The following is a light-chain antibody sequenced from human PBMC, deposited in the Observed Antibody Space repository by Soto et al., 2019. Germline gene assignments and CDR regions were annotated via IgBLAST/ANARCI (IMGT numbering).Light chain of an antibody. CDR1: QSVISF. CDR3: QQRGNRPPWT. CDR2: DAS. Sequence: EIVLTQSPATLSLSPGERDTLSCRASQSVISFLVWYQQKPGQAPRLLIYDASTRATGTPARFSGSGSGTDFTLTISSLEPEDFAVYYCQQRGNRPPWTFGQGTRLEIK. V-gene: IGKV3-11*01. J-gene: IGKJ5*01.